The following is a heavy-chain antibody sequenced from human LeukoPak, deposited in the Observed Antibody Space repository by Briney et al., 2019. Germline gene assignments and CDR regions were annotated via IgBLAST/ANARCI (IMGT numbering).Heavy chain of an antibody. CDR1: GGTFSSYA. J-gene: IGHJ1*01. CDR3: ARGNVLTGYHKYFQH. D-gene: IGHD3-9*01. Sequence: SVKVSCKASGGTFSSYAISWVRQAPGQGLEWMGGIIPIFGTANYAQKFQGRVTIAADESTSTAYMELSSLRSEDTAVYYCARGNVLTGYHKYFQHWGQGTLVTVSS. V-gene: IGHV1-69*13. CDR2: IIPIFGTA.